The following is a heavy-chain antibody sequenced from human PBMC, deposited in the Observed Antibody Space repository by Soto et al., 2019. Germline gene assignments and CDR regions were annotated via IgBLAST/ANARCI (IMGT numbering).Heavy chain of an antibody. CDR3: ARYKTSNSWCRAGMDL. CDR2: ISPDNGHT. CDR1: RCPFPRYR. V-gene: IGHV1-18*04. J-gene: IGHJ6*02. Sequence: VLVKVSSKACRCPFPRYRTTWVRQAPGQGLEWMGWISPDNGHTNYAQNLQGRVAMTTDTSTGTAYMELRSLRSDDTAVYYCARYKTSNSWCRAGMDLWGQGTTVTVSS. D-gene: IGHD6-13*01.